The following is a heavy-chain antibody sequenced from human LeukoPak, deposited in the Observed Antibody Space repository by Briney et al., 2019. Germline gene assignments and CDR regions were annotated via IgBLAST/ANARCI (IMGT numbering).Heavy chain of an antibody. V-gene: IGHV3-72*01. J-gene: IGHJ4*02. Sequence: GGSLRLSCAASGFSFSDYYMDWVRQVPGKGLEWIGRSRSKGHRYSTEYAASVRGRFTVSRDESKDLLFLQMTSLKSEDTAVYYCARGLYCSGGVCPAPFDSWGQGSLVTVSS. CDR2: SRSKGHRYST. D-gene: IGHD2-8*02. CDR1: GFSFSDYY. CDR3: ARGLYCSGGVCPAPFDS.